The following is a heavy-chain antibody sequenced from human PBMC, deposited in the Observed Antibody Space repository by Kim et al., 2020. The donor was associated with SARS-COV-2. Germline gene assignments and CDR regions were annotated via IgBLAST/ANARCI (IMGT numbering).Heavy chain of an antibody. D-gene: IGHD3-22*01. CDR2: MYYSGST. J-gene: IGHJ4*02. V-gene: IGHV4-59*01. CDR1: GGSISGFF. CDR3: ARERGGDDSSGYFAY. Sequence: SETLSLTCTVSGGSISGFFWNWIRQPPGKGLEWIGYMYYSGSTNYNPSLVSRVTLSVDTSKNQVSLKLRSVTAADTAVFYCARERGGDDSSGYFAYWGQ.